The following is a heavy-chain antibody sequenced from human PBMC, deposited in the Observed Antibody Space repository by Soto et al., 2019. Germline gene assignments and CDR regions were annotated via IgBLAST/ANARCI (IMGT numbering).Heavy chain of an antibody. J-gene: IGHJ5*02. CDR1: GFSLSNARMG. Sequence: QVTLKESGPVLVKPTEPLTLTCTVSGFSLSNARMGVSWFRQPPGKALEWLAHIFSNDEKSYSTSLKSRLTSSKDTTKSQGVLTTTTMDPVDTATYDWARKKKGTGKYSRTNWSDPWGQGTLVTVS. V-gene: IGHV2-26*01. D-gene: IGHD6-6*01. CDR3: ARKKKGTGKYSRTNWSDP. CDR2: IFSNDEK.